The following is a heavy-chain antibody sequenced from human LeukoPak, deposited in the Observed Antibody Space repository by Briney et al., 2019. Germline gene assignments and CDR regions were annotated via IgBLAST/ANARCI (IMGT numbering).Heavy chain of an antibody. Sequence: GGSLRLSCAAAGFTFSNYWMHWVRQAPGKGLVWVSRIKSDGRTNYADSVKGRFTIFRDNAKNTVSLQMNSLRADDTGVYYCARAPSEIGGYYPEYFRHWGQGTLVTVSS. V-gene: IGHV3-74*01. D-gene: IGHD3-22*01. CDR1: GFTFSNYW. CDR2: IKSDGRT. CDR3: ARAPSEIGGYYPEYFRH. J-gene: IGHJ1*01.